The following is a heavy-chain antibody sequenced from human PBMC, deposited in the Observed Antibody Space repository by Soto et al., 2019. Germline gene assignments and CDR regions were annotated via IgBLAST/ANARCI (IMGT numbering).Heavy chain of an antibody. CDR2: IYYSGST. CDR1: GGSISSSSYY. Sequence: SETLSLTCTVSGGSISSSSYYWGWIRQPPGKGLEWIGSIYYSGSTYYNPSLKSRVTISVDTSKNQFSLKLSSVTAADTAVYYCAGQDIVLMVYANDYWGQGTLVTVSS. J-gene: IGHJ4*02. D-gene: IGHD2-8*01. CDR3: AGQDIVLMVYANDY. V-gene: IGHV4-39*01.